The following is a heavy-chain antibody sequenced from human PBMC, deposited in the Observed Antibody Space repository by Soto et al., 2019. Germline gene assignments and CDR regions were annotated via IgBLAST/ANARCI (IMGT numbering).Heavy chain of an antibody. Sequence: PSETLSLTCTVSGGSISSYYWSWIRQPPGKGLEWIGYIYYSGSTNYNPSLKSRVTISVDTSKNQFSLKLSSVTAADTAVYYCARNLDHSDYFDYWGQGTLVTVSS. J-gene: IGHJ4*02. CDR2: IYYSGST. CDR3: ARNLDHSDYFDY. D-gene: IGHD3-3*01. V-gene: IGHV4-59*08. CDR1: GGSISSYY.